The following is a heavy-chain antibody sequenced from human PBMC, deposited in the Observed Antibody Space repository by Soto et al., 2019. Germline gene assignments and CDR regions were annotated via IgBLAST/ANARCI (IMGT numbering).Heavy chain of an antibody. CDR3: ARGPTARYYDILTGFDD. J-gene: IGHJ4*02. V-gene: IGHV3-33*01. CDR1: GFTFSSYG. CDR2: IWYDGSNK. D-gene: IGHD3-9*01. Sequence: PGGSLRLSCAASGFTFSSYGMHWVRQAPGKGLEWVAVIWYDGSNKYYADSVKGRFTISRDNSKNTLYLQMNSLRAEDTAVYYCARGPTARYYDILTGFDDWGQGTLVTVSS.